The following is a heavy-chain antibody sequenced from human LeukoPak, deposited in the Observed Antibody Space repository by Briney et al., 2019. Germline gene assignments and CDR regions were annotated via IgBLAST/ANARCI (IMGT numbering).Heavy chain of an antibody. D-gene: IGHD2-8*01. V-gene: IGHV3-23*01. J-gene: IGHJ4*02. CDR2: ISGSGGST. CDR3: AKAYCTNGVCPPGYFDY. Sequence: GGSLRLSCAASGFTFSSYAMSWGRQAPGKGLEWVSAISGSGGSTYYADSVKGRFTISRDNSKNTLYLQMNSLRAEDTAVYYCAKAYCTNGVCPPGYFDYWGQGTLVTVSS. CDR1: GFTFSSYA.